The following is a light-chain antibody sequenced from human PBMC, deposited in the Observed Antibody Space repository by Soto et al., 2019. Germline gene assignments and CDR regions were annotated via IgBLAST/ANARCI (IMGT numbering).Light chain of an antibody. CDR3: LQHNVFPRA. J-gene: IGKJ1*01. V-gene: IGKV1-17*01. CDR1: QAIRND. CDR2: GSS. Sequence: DIQMTQSPSSLSASVGDRVTITCRASQAIRNDLAWYQQQPGRAPKRLIYGSSTLQSGVPSRFSGSGSGTEFTLTISSLQPEDFATYYCLQHNVFPRAFGQGTKVDNK.